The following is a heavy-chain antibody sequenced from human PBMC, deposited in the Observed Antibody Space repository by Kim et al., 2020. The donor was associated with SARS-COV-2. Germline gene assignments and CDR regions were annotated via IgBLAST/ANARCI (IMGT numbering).Heavy chain of an antibody. CDR1: GGSLSGYS. J-gene: IGHJ6*03. D-gene: IGHD3-3*02. V-gene: IGHV4-34*01. CDR2: IKHSGGT. CDR3: ARGDVGVVPAPILGLVPFYYYYNVDV. Sequence: SETLSLTCAVYGGSLSGYSWNWVRQSPGKGLEWIGEIKHSGGTNYSPSLKSRVTMSIDTSKSQFSLRLTSVTAADSAVYFCARGDVGVVPAPILGLVPFYYYYNVDVWGRGATVTVSS.